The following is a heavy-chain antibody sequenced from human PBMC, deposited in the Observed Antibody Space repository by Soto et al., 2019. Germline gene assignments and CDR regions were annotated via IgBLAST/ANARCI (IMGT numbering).Heavy chain of an antibody. CDR1: GFTFSSYG. CDR2: IWYDGSNK. CDR3: ARNRRGGGYYFDY. Sequence: GGSLRLSCAASGFTFSSYGMHWFRQAPGKGLEWVAVIWYDGSNKYYADSVKGRFTISRDNSKNTLYLQMNSLRAEDTAFYYCARNRRGGGYYFDYWGQGALVTVSS. V-gene: IGHV3-33*01. J-gene: IGHJ4*02.